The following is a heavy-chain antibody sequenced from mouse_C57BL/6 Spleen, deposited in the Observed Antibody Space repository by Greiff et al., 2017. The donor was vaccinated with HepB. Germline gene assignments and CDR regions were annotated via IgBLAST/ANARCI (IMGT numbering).Heavy chain of an antibody. CDR2: INPNNGGT. Sequence: EVQLQQSGPELVKPGASVKISCKASGYTFTDYYMNWVKQSHGKSLEWIGDINPNNGGTSYNQKFKGKATLTVDKSSSTAYMELRSLTSEDSAVYYCARRNYGSSYGGFAYWGQGTLVTVSA. D-gene: IGHD1-1*01. CDR3: ARRNYGSSYGGFAY. CDR1: GYTFTDYY. V-gene: IGHV1-26*01. J-gene: IGHJ3*01.